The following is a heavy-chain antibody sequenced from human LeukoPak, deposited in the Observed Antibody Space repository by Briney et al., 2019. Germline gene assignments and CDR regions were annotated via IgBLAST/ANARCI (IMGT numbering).Heavy chain of an antibody. Sequence: SETLSLTCTVSGVSISSYYWSWIRQLPGKGPEWIGYIYYSGSTNYNPSLKSRVTISVDSSKNQFSLKLSSVTASDTAVYYCARDRSYYNSGSYGGVFESWGQGTLVTVSS. CDR3: ARDRSYYNSGSYGGVFES. CDR2: IYYSGST. D-gene: IGHD3-10*01. J-gene: IGHJ4*02. V-gene: IGHV4-59*01. CDR1: GVSISSYY.